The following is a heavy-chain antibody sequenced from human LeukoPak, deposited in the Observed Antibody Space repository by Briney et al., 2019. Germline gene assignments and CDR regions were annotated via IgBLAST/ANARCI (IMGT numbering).Heavy chain of an antibody. CDR2: FDPEDGET. CDR1: GYXLTELS. V-gene: IGHV1-24*01. D-gene: IGHD2-21*02. CDR3: ATSPRVGHIVVVTAAGFDL. J-gene: IGHJ2*01. Sequence: ASVKVSCKVSGYXLTELSMHWVRQAPGKGLEWMGGFDPEDGETIYAQKFQGRVTMTEDTSTDTAYMELSSLRSEDAAVYYCATSPRVGHIVVVTAAGFDLWGRGTLVTVSS.